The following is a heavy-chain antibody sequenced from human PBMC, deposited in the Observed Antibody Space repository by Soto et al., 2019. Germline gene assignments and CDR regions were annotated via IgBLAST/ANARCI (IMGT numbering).Heavy chain of an antibody. D-gene: IGHD3-9*01. CDR3: ARHKKSAESLYYDILNGHLGFDP. Sequence: QLQLQESGPGLVKPSETLSLTCTVSGGSISSSSYYWGWIRQPPGKGLEWIGSIYYSGSTYYNPSLKSRVTISVDTSKNQFSLKLSSVTAADTAVYYCARHKKSAESLYYDILNGHLGFDPWGQGTLVTVSS. J-gene: IGHJ5*02. CDR1: GGSISSSSYY. CDR2: IYYSGST. V-gene: IGHV4-39*01.